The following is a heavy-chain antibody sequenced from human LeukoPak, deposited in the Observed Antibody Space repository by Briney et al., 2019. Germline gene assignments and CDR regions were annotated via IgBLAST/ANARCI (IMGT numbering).Heavy chain of an antibody. CDR1: GFTFSSYE. V-gene: IGHV3-48*03. Sequence: GGSLRLSCAASGFTFSSYEMNWVRQAPGKGLEWVSGISTTSNTIYYADSVKGRFTISRDNAKNSLYLQMSGLGDEDTAVYFCARARYSSSWYLDYWGQGTLVTVSS. D-gene: IGHD6-13*01. CDR2: ISTTSNTI. CDR3: ARARYSSSWYLDY. J-gene: IGHJ4*02.